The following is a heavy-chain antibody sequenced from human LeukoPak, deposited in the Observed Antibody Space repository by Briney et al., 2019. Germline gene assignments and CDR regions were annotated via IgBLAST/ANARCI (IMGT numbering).Heavy chain of an antibody. D-gene: IGHD6-13*01. V-gene: IGHV3-23*01. CDR1: GFTFSSYA. CDR3: AKDRLGAAAGTEVFDY. CDR2: ISGSGGST. Sequence: GGSLRLSCAASGFTFSSYAMSWVRQAPGKGLEWVSAISGSGGSTYYADSVKGRFTISRDNSKNTLYLQMNSLRAEDTAVYYCAKDRLGAAAGTEVFDYWGQGTLVTVSS. J-gene: IGHJ4*02.